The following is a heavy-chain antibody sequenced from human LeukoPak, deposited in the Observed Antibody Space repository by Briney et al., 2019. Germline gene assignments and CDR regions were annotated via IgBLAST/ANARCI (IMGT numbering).Heavy chain of an antibody. CDR3: ARDGYSSGWYIDY. CDR2: ISSSSSYI. CDR1: GFTFSDYY. V-gene: IGHV3-11*06. D-gene: IGHD6-19*01. Sequence: PGGSLRLSCAASGFTFSDYYMSWIRQAPGKGLEWVSSISSSSSYIYYADSVKGRFTISRDNAKNSLYLQMNSLRAEDTAVYYCARDGYSSGWYIDYWGQGTLVTVSS. J-gene: IGHJ4*02.